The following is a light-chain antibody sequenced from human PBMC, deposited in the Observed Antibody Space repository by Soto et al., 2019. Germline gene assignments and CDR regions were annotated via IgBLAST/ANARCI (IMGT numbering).Light chain of an antibody. CDR3: AAWDDSLNGHWV. CDR1: SSNIGSNT. Sequence: QSVLTQPPSASGTPGQRVTISCSGSSSNIGSNTVNWYQQLPGTVPKLLIYRNNQRPSGVPDRFSGSKSGTSASLAISGLQSEDEADYYCAAWDDSLNGHWVFGGGTKLTVL. CDR2: RNN. J-gene: IGLJ3*02. V-gene: IGLV1-44*01.